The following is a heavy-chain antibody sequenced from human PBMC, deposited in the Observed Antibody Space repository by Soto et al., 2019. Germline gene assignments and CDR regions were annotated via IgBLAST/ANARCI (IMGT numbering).Heavy chain of an antibody. V-gene: IGHV4-31*03. CDR2: IYYSGST. D-gene: IGHD2-2*01. J-gene: IGHJ4*02. CDR3: ATSGYCSSTSCYRPLDFDY. Sequence: SETLSLTCTVSGGSISRGGYYWRWFRQHPGKGLEWIGYIYYSGSTYYNPSLKSRVTISVDTSKNQFSLKLSSVTAADTAVYYCATSGYCSSTSCYRPLDFDYWGQGTLVTVSS. CDR1: GGSISRGGYY.